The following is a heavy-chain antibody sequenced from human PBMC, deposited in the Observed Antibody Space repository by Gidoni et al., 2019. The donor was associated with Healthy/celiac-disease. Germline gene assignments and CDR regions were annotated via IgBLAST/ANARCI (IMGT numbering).Heavy chain of an antibody. V-gene: IGHV3-53*04. J-gene: IGHJ3*02. CDR1: GFTVCSNY. D-gene: IGHD1-26*01. CDR2: IYSGGST. Sequence: EVQLVESGGGLVQPGGSVRLSCAAPGFTVCSNYMSWGRQGPGMGMGWVSVIYSGGSTYYADSVEGRFTISRHNSKNTLYLQMNSLRAEDTAVYYCARWGATLIGPGAFDIWGQGTMVTVSS. CDR3: ARWGATLIGPGAFDI.